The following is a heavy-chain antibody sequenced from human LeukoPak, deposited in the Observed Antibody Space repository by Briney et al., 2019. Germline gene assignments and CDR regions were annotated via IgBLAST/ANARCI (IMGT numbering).Heavy chain of an antibody. J-gene: IGHJ4*02. CDR1: EYTFTGYY. D-gene: IGHD3-10*01. CDR3: ARAMVRGVTLFDY. CDR2: INPSGGST. Sequence: ASVKVSCKASEYTFTGYYMHWVRQAPGQGLEWMGIINPSGGSTSYAQKFQGRVTMTRDMSTSTVYMELSSLRSEDTAVYYCARAMVRGVTLFDYWGQGTLVTVSS. V-gene: IGHV1-46*01.